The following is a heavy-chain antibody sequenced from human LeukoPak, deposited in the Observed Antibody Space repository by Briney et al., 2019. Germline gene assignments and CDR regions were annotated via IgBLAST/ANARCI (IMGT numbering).Heavy chain of an antibody. D-gene: IGHD2-2*01. Sequence: SETLSLTCTVSDYSISSNFYWGWLRQPPGRGLEWIASMHHSGSTDQHPSLKSRVTISMDTPNNQFSLKLKFVTAADTAVYYCARLGYCSSTSCYFDSWGQGTLVTVSS. CDR1: DYSISSNFY. J-gene: IGHJ4*02. V-gene: IGHV4-38-2*02. CDR3: ARLGYCSSTSCYFDS. CDR2: MHHSGST.